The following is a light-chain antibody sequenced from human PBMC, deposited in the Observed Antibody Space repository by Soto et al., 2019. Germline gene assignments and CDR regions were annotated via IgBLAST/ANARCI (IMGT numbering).Light chain of an antibody. CDR2: GAS. V-gene: IGKV3-20*01. CDR1: QSVRSTY. CDR3: QQYGTSPLT. J-gene: IGKJ4*01. Sequence: EMVWTQSPGTLSLSPGERATLSCRASQSVRSTYLAWYQQKPGQAPRLLIYGASSRATGFPDRFSGSGSGTDFTLTISRLEPEDFAVYYCQQYGTSPLTFGGGTKVEIK.